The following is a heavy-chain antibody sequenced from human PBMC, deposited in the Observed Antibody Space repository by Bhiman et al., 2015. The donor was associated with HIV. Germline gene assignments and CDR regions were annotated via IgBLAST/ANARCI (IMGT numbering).Heavy chain of an antibody. Sequence: EVQLLESGGGLVQPGGSLRLSCVVSGFTFRSYAMSWVRQAPGKGLEWVSYISRSSNTIYYADSAKGRFTISRDNAKNSLYLQMNSLRAEDTAVYYCASGSGSVNFDYWGQGTLVTVSS. J-gene: IGHJ4*02. CDR1: GFTFRSYA. V-gene: IGHV3-48*01. D-gene: IGHD3-10*01. CDR3: ASGSGSVNFDY. CDR2: ISRSSNTI.